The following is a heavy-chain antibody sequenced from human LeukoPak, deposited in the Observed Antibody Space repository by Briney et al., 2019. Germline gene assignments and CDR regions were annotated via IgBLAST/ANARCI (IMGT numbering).Heavy chain of an antibody. CDR1: GFTFSSYE. D-gene: IGHD2-2*01. Sequence: PGGSLRLSCAASGFTFSSYEMNWVRQAPGKGLEWVANIKQDGSEKYYVDSVKGRFTISRDNAKNSLYLQMNSLRAEDTAVYYCARDLRGYCSSTSCYEAFFDYWGQGTLVTVSS. CDR3: ARDLRGYCSSTSCYEAFFDY. J-gene: IGHJ4*02. CDR2: IKQDGSEK. V-gene: IGHV3-7*01.